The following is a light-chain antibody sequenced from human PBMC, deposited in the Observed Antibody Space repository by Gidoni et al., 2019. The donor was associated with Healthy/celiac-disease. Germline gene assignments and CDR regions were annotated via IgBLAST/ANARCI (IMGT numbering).Light chain of an antibody. J-gene: IGLJ3*02. V-gene: IGLV1-36*01. CDR1: SSNIGNNA. CDR3: AAWDDRLNCPV. Sequence: QSVLTQPPSVSEAPRQRVTISCSGSSSNIGNNAVNWYQQLPGKAPKLLIYYDDLLPSGVSDRFSGSKSGTSASLAISGLQSEDEADYYCAAWDDRLNCPVFGGGTKLTVL. CDR2: YDD.